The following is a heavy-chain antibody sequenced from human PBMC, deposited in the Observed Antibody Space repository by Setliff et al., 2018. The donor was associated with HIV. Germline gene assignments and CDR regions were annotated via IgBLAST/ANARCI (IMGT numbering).Heavy chain of an antibody. D-gene: IGHD5-12*01. CDR2: INTNTGNP. CDR3: ASYSGYDSWYFDL. V-gene: IGHV7-4-1*02. CDR1: GHTFSNSD. Sequence: ASVKVSCKSSGHTFSNSDIHWVRRATGQGLEWMGWINTNTGNPTYAQGFTGRFVFSLDTSVSTAYLQISSLKAEDTAVYYCASYSGYDSWYFDLWGRGTLVTVSS. J-gene: IGHJ2*01.